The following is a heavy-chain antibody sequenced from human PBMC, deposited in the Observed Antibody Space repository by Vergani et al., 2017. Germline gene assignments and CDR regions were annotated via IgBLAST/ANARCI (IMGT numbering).Heavy chain of an antibody. CDR1: GGSISSSSYY. V-gene: IGHV4-39*01. CDR2: IYYSGST. Sequence: QLQLQESGPGLVKPSETLSLTCTVSGGSISSSSYYWGWIRQPPGKGLEWIGSIYYSGSTYYNPSLKSRVTISGDTSKNQFSLKLSSVTAADTAVYYCARHDYSNYWFDPWGQGTLVTVSS. CDR3: ARHDYSNYWFDP. J-gene: IGHJ5*02. D-gene: IGHD4-11*01.